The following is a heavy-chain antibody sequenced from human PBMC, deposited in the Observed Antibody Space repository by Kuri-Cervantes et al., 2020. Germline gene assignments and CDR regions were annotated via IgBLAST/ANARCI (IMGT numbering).Heavy chain of an antibody. V-gene: IGHV4-39*07. CDR1: GGSVSSGSYY. J-gene: IGHJ4*02. CDR2: IYHSGST. D-gene: IGHD3-10*01. Sequence: GSLRLSCTVSGGSVSSGSYYWSWIRQPPGKGLEWIGSIYHSGSTYYNPSLKSRVTISVDTSKNQFSLKLSSVTAADTAVYYCAGEVTNRGYWGQGTLVTVSS. CDR3: AGEVTNRGY.